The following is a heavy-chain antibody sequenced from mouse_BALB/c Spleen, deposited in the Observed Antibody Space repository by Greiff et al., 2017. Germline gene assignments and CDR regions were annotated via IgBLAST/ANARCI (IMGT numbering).Heavy chain of an antibody. CDR1: GYTFTSYW. J-gene: IGHJ2*01. V-gene: IGHV1-5*01. CDR2: IYPGNSDT. CDR3: TRSAN. D-gene: IGHD3-3*01. Sequence: VQLKQSGTVLARPGASVKMSCKASGYTFTSYWMHWVKQRPGQGLEWIGAIYPGNSDTSYNQKFKGKAKLTAVTSPSTAYMELSSLTNEDSAVYYCTRSANWGQGTTLTVSS.